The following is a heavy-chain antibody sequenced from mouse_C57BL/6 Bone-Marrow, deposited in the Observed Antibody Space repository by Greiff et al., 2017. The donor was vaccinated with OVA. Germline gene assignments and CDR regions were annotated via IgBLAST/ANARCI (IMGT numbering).Heavy chain of an antibody. J-gene: IGHJ2*01. D-gene: IGHD1-1*01. Sequence: ESGPGLVKPSQSLSLTCSVTGYSIPSGYYWNWIRQFPGNKLEWMGYISYDGSNNYNPSLKNRISITRDTSKNQFFLKLNSVTTENKATYYCARGVYYYGSSLDYWGQGTTLTVSA. CDR3: ARGVYYYGSSLDY. V-gene: IGHV3-6*01. CDR1: GYSIPSGYY. CDR2: ISYDGSN.